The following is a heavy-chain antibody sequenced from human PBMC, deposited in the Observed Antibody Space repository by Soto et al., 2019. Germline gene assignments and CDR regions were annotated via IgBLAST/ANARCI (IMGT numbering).Heavy chain of an antibody. D-gene: IGHD3-22*01. Sequence: GESLKISCKGSGYSFTSYWISWVRQMPGKGLEWMGRIDPSDSYTNYSPSFQGHVTISADKSISTAYLQWSSLKASDTAMYYWARGGYYDSSGYYYVHYYGMDVWGQGTTVTVSS. J-gene: IGHJ6*02. V-gene: IGHV5-10-1*01. CDR1: GYSFTSYW. CDR3: ARGGYYDSSGYYYVHYYGMDV. CDR2: IDPSDSYT.